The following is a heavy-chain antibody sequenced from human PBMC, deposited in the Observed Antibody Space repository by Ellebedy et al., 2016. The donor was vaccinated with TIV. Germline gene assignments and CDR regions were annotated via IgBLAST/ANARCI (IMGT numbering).Heavy chain of an antibody. V-gene: IGHV3-48*02. D-gene: IGHD1-1*01. CDR1: GFTFSSYS. Sequence: GESLKISCAASGFTFSSYSMNWVRQAPGKGLEWVSYISSSSSTIYYADSVKGRFTISRDNAKNLLYRQMNRLRDEETAVYYCARDGNQLDYWGQGTLVIVSS. CDR3: ARDGNQLDY. J-gene: IGHJ4*02. CDR2: ISSSSSTI.